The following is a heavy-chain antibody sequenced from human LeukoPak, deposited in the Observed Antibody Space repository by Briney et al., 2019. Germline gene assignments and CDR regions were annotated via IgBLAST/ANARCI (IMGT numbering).Heavy chain of an antibody. V-gene: IGHV1-18*01. J-gene: IGHJ4*02. D-gene: IGHD3-9*01. CDR2: NSAYNGNT. CDR3: ARFEAYYDILTGYSPFDY. CDR1: GYTFTSYG. Sequence: GASVKVSCKASGYTFTSYGISWVRQAPGQGLEWMGWNSAYNGNTNYAQKLQGRVTMTTDTSTSTAYMELRSLRSDDTAVYYCARFEAYYDILTGYSPFDYWGQGTLVTVSS.